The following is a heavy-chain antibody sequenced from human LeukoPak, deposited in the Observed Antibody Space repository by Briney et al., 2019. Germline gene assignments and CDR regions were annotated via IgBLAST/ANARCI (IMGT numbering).Heavy chain of an antibody. V-gene: IGHV1-8*01. CDR2: MNPNSGNT. CDR1: GYTFTNYD. D-gene: IGHD3-22*01. Sequence: ASVKFSCKASGYTFTNYDINWMRQATGQGLEWMGWMNPNSGNTGYAQKFQGRVTMTGTTSISTAYMELSSLRSEDTAVYYCARVPSYHDTSGGYSAYYYYGLDVWGQGTTVTVSS. J-gene: IGHJ6*02. CDR3: ARVPSYHDTSGGYSAYYYYGLDV.